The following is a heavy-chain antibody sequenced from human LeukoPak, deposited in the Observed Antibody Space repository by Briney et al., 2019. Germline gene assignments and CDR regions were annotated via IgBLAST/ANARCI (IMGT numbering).Heavy chain of an antibody. J-gene: IGHJ4*02. CDR1: GGTFSSYA. D-gene: IGHD3-10*01. CDR2: IIPIFGTA. Sequence: LEASVTVSCKASGGTFSSYAISWVRQAPGQGLEWMGGIIPIFGTANYAQKFQGRVTITADESTSTAYMELSSLRSEDTAVYYCAVMVRGVIGFDYWGQGTLVTVSS. V-gene: IGHV1-69*13. CDR3: AVMVRGVIGFDY.